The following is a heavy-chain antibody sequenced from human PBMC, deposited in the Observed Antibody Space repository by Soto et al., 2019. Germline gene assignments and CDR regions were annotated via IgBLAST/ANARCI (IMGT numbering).Heavy chain of an antibody. Sequence: EVQLLESGGGLVQPGGSLRLSCAASGFTFSSYAMSWVRQAPGKGLEWVSAISGSGGSTYYADSVKGRFTISRDNSKNTLYLQMNSLRAEDTAVYYCANIAPIVVVPGVAFDIWGQGTMVTVSS. CDR2: ISGSGGST. J-gene: IGHJ3*02. D-gene: IGHD3-22*01. V-gene: IGHV3-23*01. CDR1: GFTFSSYA. CDR3: ANIAPIVVVPGVAFDI.